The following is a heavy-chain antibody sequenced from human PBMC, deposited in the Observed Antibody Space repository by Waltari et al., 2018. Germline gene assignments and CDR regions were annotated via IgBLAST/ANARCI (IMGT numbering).Heavy chain of an antibody. Sequence: QVQLQQWGAGLLKPSETLSLTCAVYGGSFSGYYWSWIRQPPGKGLEWIGEINHSGSTNYNPSRKSRVTISVDTSKNQFSLKLRSGTAADTAVYYCARGSLLWFGELAWFDPWGQGTLVTVSS. CDR1: GGSFSGYY. CDR2: INHSGST. V-gene: IGHV4-34*01. CDR3: ARGSLLWFGELAWFDP. J-gene: IGHJ5*02. D-gene: IGHD3-10*01.